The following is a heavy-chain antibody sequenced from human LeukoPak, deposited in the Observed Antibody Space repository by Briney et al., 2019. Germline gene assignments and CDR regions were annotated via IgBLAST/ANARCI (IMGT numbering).Heavy chain of an antibody. CDR2: IKQDGSET. D-gene: IGHD6-19*01. Sequence: GGTLRLSCAVSGFSISSDWNYWVRQQPPKGREGVANIKQDGSETHYVDSLKSRFTIFRDNDKNSLYLQMNSLRAADTAVYYGTSGRRYSSALNDYWGQGTLVTVSS. CDR1: GFSISSDW. J-gene: IGHJ4*02. CDR3: TSGRRYSSALNDY. V-gene: IGHV3-7*03.